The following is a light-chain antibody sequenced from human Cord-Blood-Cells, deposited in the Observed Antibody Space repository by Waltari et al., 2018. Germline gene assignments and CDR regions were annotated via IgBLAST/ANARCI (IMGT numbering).Light chain of an antibody. Sequence: DIQMTQSPSPLSASVGDSVPITCPASQSISSYLNWYQQKPGKAPKLLIYAASSLQSGVPSRFSGSGSGTDFTLTISSLQPEDFATYYCQQSYSTPFTFGPGTKVDIK. V-gene: IGKV1-39*01. CDR1: QSISSY. J-gene: IGKJ3*01. CDR2: AAS. CDR3: QQSYSTPFT.